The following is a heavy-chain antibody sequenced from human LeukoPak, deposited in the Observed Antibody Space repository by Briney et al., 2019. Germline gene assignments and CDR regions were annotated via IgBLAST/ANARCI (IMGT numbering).Heavy chain of an antibody. CDR2: VYYSRTS. Sequence: SETLSLTCTVSGGSISSGGHYWNWIRQHPGRGLGWIGYVYYSRTSYYNPSLKIRITISLDTSNTYFPRSLSSVTAPAMAYCSCARAHQSGYDNCLDPWGQGTLVTVFS. V-gene: IGHV4-31*03. D-gene: IGHD3-3*01. CDR3: ARAHQSGYDNCLDP. J-gene: IGHJ5*02. CDR1: GGSISSGGHY.